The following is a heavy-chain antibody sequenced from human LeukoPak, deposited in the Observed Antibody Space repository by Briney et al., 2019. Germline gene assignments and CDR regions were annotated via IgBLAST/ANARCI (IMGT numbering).Heavy chain of an antibody. CDR1: GFTFSSYE. D-gene: IGHD4-23*01. CDR2: ISSSGVTI. V-gene: IGHV3-48*03. J-gene: IGHJ4*02. CDR3: ARDSPTTVAFEY. Sequence: PGGSLRLSCAASGFTFSSYEMNWVRQAPGKGPEWVSYISSSGVTISYADSVKGRFTISRDNAKNSLYLQMNSLRAEDTAVYYCARDSPTTVAFEYWGQGALVTVSS.